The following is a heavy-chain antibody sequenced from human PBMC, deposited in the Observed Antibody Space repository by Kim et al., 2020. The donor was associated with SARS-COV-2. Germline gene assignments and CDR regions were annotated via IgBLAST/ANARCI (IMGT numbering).Heavy chain of an antibody. J-gene: IGHJ5*02. V-gene: IGHV1-24*01. CDR3: ATGVGMGVPSWFDP. CDR2: FDPEDGET. CDR1: GYTLTKLS. D-gene: IGHD1-26*01. Sequence: ASVKVSCKVSGYTLTKLSMHWGRQAPGKGLEWMGGFDPEDGETIYAQKFQGRVTMTEDTSTDTAYMALSSLRSEDTAVYYCATGVGMGVPSWFDPWGQGTLVTVYS.